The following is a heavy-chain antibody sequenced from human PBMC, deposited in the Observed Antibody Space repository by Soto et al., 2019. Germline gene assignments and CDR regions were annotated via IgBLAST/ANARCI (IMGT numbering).Heavy chain of an antibody. Sequence: GVLRLSCAASGFTFSSYAMSWVRQAPGKGLEWVSAISGSGGSTYYADSVKGRFTISRDNSKNTLYLQMNSLRAEDTAVYYCAKDSLASDYFDYWGQGTLVTVSS. CDR2: ISGSGGST. V-gene: IGHV3-23*01. J-gene: IGHJ4*02. CDR1: GFTFSSYA. CDR3: AKDSLASDYFDY.